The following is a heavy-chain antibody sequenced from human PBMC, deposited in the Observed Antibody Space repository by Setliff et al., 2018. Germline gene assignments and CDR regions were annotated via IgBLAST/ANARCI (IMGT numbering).Heavy chain of an antibody. J-gene: IGHJ3*02. CDR1: GFIFSNYF. CDR2: VTTTGGFT. CDR3: AKGGDWDDQHYAFDI. D-gene: IGHD1-1*01. V-gene: IGHV3-11*03. Sequence: PGGSLRLSCEGPGFIFSNYFMSWFRQAPGKGLEWLSYVTTTGGFTKEADSVRGRFSVSRDNSKKSVYLQINDLRAEDTALYFCAKGGDWDDQHYAFDIWGQGTMVTVSS.